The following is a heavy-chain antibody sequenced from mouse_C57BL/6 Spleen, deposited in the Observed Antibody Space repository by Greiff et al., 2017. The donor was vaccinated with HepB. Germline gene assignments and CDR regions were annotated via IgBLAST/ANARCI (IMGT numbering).Heavy chain of an antibody. CDR2: IYPRDGST. J-gene: IGHJ1*03. Sequence: VQLQQSDAELVKPGASVKISCKASGYTFTDHTIHWMKQRPEQGLEWIGYIYPRDGSTKYNEKFKGKATLTADKSSSTAYLQLNSLTSEDSAVYFCSRAYYGSSYWYFDVWGTGTTVTVSS. CDR3: SRAYYGSSYWYFDV. D-gene: IGHD1-1*01. V-gene: IGHV1-78*01. CDR1: GYTFTDHT.